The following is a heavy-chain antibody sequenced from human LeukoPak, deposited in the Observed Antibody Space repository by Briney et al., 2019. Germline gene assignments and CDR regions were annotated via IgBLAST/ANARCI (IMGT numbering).Heavy chain of an antibody. CDR2: IYYSGST. J-gene: IGHJ5*02. D-gene: IGHD3-16*01. V-gene: IGHV4-59*12. CDR3: AREGDDWFDP. CDR1: GGSISSYY. Sequence: SETLSLTCTVSGGSISSYYWSWIRQPPGKGLEWIGYIYYSGSTNYNPSLKSRVTISVDTSKNQFSLKLSSVTAADTAVYYCAREGDDWFDPWGQGTLVTVSS.